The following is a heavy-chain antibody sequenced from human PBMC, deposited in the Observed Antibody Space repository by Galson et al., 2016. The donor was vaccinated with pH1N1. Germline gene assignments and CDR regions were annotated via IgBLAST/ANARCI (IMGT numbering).Heavy chain of an antibody. Sequence: QSGAEVKEPGASVKVSCKASGYMFTSYGITWVRQAPGQGLEWMGLISGYNGNTNYAQKFRGRLTMTTDTSTTTAYMELRSLRSDDTAFYYCARPSGSRWLDPWGQGTLVTVSS. J-gene: IGHJ5*02. CDR3: ARPSGSRWLDP. CDR1: GYMFTSYG. V-gene: IGHV1-18*01. D-gene: IGHD3-10*01. CDR2: ISGYNGNT.